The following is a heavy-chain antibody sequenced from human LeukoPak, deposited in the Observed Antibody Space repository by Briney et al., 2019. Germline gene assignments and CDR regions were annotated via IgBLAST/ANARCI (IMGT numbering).Heavy chain of an antibody. CDR2: IIPIFGTA. CDR3: ARVGNYGDYADY. D-gene: IGHD4-17*01. Sequence: SVKVSCKASGGTFSSYAISWVRQAPGQGLEWMGGIIPIFGTANYAQKFQGRVTITADKSTSTAYMELSSLRSEDTAVYYCARVGNYGDYADYWGQGTLVTVSS. CDR1: GGTFSSYA. J-gene: IGHJ4*02. V-gene: IGHV1-69*06.